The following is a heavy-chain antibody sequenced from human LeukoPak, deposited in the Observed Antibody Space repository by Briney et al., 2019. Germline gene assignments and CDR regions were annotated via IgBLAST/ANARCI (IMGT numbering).Heavy chain of an antibody. CDR1: GGSISSYY. CDR2: IHYSGST. V-gene: IGHV4-59*01. Sequence: SETLSLTCTVSGGSISSYYWSWIRQPPGKGLEWIGYIHYSGSTHYNPSLKSRVTISVDTSKNQVSLKLSSVTAADTAVYYCARGNGYNSDFDYWGQGTLVTVSS. CDR3: ARGNGYNSDFDY. J-gene: IGHJ4*02. D-gene: IGHD5-24*01.